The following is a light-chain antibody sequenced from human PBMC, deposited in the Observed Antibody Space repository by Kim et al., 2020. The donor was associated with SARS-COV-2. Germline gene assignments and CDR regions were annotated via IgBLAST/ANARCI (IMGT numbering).Light chain of an antibody. V-gene: IGLV3-1*01. CDR1: KLGNKD. J-gene: IGLJ1*01. Sequence: VSPGQTASITCFGDKLGNKDVSWYQQRPGPSPVLVIYQRVKRPSGIPERFSASNSGNTATLTISGTQPTDEADYYCQAWDSNTRIFGSGTQVTVL. CDR3: QAWDSNTRI. CDR2: QRV.